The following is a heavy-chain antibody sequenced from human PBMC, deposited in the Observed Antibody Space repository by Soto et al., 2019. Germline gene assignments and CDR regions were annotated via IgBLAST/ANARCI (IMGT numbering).Heavy chain of an antibody. CDR2: INSGGSRT. CDR1: GFTFSDHW. Sequence: EVQLAESGGVLVQPGGSLRLSCVASGFTFSDHWMHWVRQAPGKGLVWVSRINSGGSRTNYADSVKGRFTISRDNAKNTLELEMNSLSLEDTAVYYCARGHCSGDTCFFGGTHWGRGTLVTVSS. CDR3: ARGHCSGDTCFFGGTH. J-gene: IGHJ4*02. D-gene: IGHD2-21*02. V-gene: IGHV3-74*01.